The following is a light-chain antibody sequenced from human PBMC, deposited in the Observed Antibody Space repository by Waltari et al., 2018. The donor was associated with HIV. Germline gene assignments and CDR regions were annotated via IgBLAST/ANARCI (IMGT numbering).Light chain of an antibody. CDR1: NSNIGSNT. Sequence: QSVLTQPPSASGTLGQRVTIACSGSNSNIGSNTVNWYQQVPGTAPKRLIYHNYGGPSGCPDGVSGSKAGSSASRAISGLQSEDDGDYNCAAWDGSLLGGLFGGGTKLTDL. V-gene: IGLV1-44*01. CDR3: AAWDGSLLGGL. J-gene: IGLJ2*01. CDR2: HNY.